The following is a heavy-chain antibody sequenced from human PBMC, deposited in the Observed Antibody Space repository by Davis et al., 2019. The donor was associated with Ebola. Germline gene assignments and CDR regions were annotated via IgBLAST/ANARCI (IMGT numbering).Heavy chain of an antibody. Sequence: ASVKVSCKASGYTFTSYDINWVRQATGQGLEWMGWMNPNSGNTGYAQKFQGRVTMTRNTSISTAYMELSSLRSEDTAVYYCARGGIAVAGIRFFNGFDPWGQGTLVTVSS. J-gene: IGHJ5*02. CDR1: GYTFTSYD. V-gene: IGHV1-8*01. CDR3: ARGGIAVAGIRFFNGFDP. CDR2: MNPNSGNT. D-gene: IGHD6-19*01.